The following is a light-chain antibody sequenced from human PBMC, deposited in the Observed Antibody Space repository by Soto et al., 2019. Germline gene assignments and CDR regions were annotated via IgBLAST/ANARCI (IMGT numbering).Light chain of an antibody. Sequence: DIQVTQSPSTLSASVGDRVTITCRASQTISTWLAWYQQKPGKAPKLLIYDASSLETGVPLRFSGSGSGTEFTLSISSLQADDSATYYCQHYESHSRTFGQGTKVDIK. J-gene: IGKJ1*01. V-gene: IGKV1-5*01. CDR3: QHYESHSRT. CDR1: QTISTW. CDR2: DAS.